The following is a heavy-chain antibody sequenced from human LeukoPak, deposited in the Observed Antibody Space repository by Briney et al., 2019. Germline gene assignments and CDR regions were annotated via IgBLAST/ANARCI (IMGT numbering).Heavy chain of an antibody. Sequence: GGSLRLSCEASEFILSSYAMSWVRQAPGKGLEWVSSISGNGAHPYYADSVRGRFTISRDNSKNTLYLQMNSLRAEDTAVYYCAKDSSTTVEKDWGQGTLVTVSS. CDR2: ISGNGAHP. J-gene: IGHJ4*02. V-gene: IGHV3-23*01. CDR1: EFILSSYA. D-gene: IGHD4-23*01. CDR3: AKDSSTTVEKD.